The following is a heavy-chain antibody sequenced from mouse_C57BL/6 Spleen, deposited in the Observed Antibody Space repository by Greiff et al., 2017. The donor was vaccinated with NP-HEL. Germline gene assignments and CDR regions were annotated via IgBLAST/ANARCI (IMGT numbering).Heavy chain of an antibody. Sequence: QVQLQQSGAELVRPGTSVKMSCKASGYTFTNYWIGWAKQRPGHGLEWIGDIYPGGGYTNYNEKFKGKATLTADKSSSTAYMQFSSLTSEDSAIYYCARNDYDGRGYAMDYWGQGTSVTVSS. J-gene: IGHJ4*01. CDR2: IYPGGGYT. CDR1: GYTFTNYW. CDR3: ARNDYDGRGYAMDY. D-gene: IGHD2-4*01. V-gene: IGHV1-63*01.